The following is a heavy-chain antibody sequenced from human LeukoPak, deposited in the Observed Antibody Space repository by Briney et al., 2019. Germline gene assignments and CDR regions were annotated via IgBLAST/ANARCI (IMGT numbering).Heavy chain of an antibody. V-gene: IGHV3-30*02. Sequence: GGSLRLSCAASGFTFSSYGMHWVRQAPGKGLEWVAFIRYDGSNKYYADSVKGRFTISRDNSKNTLYLQMNSLRAEDTAVYYCAKDGYSSSWYPGPYNWFDPWGQGTLVTVSS. CDR2: IRYDGSNK. D-gene: IGHD6-13*01. J-gene: IGHJ5*02. CDR3: AKDGYSSSWYPGPYNWFDP. CDR1: GFTFSSYG.